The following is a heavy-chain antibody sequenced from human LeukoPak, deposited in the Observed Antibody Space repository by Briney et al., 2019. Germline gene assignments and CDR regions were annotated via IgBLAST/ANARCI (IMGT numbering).Heavy chain of an antibody. CDR2: IKQDGSEK. J-gene: IGHJ6*03. Sequence: GGSLRLSCAASGFTFSSYGMHWVRQAPGKGLEWVANIKQDGSEKYYVDSVKGRFTISRDNAKNSLYLQMNSLRAEDTAVYYCARASSSTGYYYYYYMDVWGKGTTVTVSS. CDR3: ARASSSTGYYYYYYMDV. D-gene: IGHD6-6*01. V-gene: IGHV3-7*01. CDR1: GFTFSSYG.